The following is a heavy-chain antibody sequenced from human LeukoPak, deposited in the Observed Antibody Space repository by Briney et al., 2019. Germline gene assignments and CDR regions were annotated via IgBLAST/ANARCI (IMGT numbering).Heavy chain of an antibody. J-gene: IGHJ4*02. CDR2: INPNSGGT. D-gene: IGHD1-26*01. CDR3: AREIVGATTEDY. Sequence: GASVKVSCKASGYTFTGYYMPWVRQAPGQGLEWMGWINPNSGGTNYAQKFQGRVTMTRDTSISTAYMELSRLRSDDTAVYYCAREIVGATTEDYWGQGTLVTVSS. CDR1: GYTFTGYY. V-gene: IGHV1-2*02.